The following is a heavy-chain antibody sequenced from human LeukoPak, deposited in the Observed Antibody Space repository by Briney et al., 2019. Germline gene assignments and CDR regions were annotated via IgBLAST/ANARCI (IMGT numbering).Heavy chain of an antibody. V-gene: IGHV3-30*04. CDR3: AKADGDYDPPDY. Sequence: GGSLRLSCAASGFTFSSYAMHWVRQAPGKGLEWVAVISYDGSNKYYADSVKGRFTISRDNSKNTLYLQMNSLGAEDTAVYYCAKADGDYDPPDYWGQGTLVTVSS. CDR2: ISYDGSNK. CDR1: GFTFSSYA. J-gene: IGHJ4*02. D-gene: IGHD4-17*01.